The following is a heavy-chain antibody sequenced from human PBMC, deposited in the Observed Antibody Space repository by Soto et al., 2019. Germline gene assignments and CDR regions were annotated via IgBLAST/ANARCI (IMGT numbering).Heavy chain of an antibody. J-gene: IGHJ4*02. D-gene: IGHD6-19*01. CDR3: ARIIAVAGYYFDY. CDR1: GGSISSSTYS. CDR2: IYHGGST. Sequence: SETLSLTCAVSGGSISSSTYSWNWIRQPPGKGLEWIGYIYHGGSTSYNPSLNSRVTISVDTSKNQFSLKLSSVTAADTAVYYCARIIAVAGYYFDYWGQGTLVTVSS. V-gene: IGHV4-30-2*02.